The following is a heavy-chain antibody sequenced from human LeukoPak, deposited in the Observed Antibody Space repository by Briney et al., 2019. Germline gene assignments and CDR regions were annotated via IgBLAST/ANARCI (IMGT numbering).Heavy chain of an antibody. V-gene: IGHV1-8*01. Sequence: ASVKVSCKAPGYTFTSYDINWVRQATGQGLEWMGWMNPNSGNTGYAQKFQGRVTMTRNTSISTAYMELSSLRSEDTAVYYCARAFGVATIEIDYWGQGTLVTVSS. J-gene: IGHJ4*02. CDR3: ARAFGVATIEIDY. CDR1: GYTFTSYD. D-gene: IGHD5-12*01. CDR2: MNPNSGNT.